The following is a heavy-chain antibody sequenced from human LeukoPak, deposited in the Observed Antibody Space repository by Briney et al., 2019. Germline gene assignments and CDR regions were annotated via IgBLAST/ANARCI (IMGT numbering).Heavy chain of an antibody. D-gene: IGHD6-19*01. Sequence: GGSLRLSCAASGFTFSAYHMNWVRQAPGKGLEWVSYITNTGSVMFYADSVKGRFTISRDNAKNSLYLQMNGLRVEDTAVYYCATGWASHDYWGQGTLVTVSS. CDR1: GFTFSAYH. J-gene: IGHJ4*02. CDR3: ATGWASHDY. V-gene: IGHV3-48*01. CDR2: ITNTGSVM.